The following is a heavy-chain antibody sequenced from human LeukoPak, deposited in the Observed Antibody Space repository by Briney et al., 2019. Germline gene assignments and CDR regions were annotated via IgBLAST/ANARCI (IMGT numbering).Heavy chain of an antibody. CDR1: GFTSSNYW. V-gene: IGHV3-7*01. J-gene: IGHJ4*02. Sequence: GGSLRLSCAASGFTSSNYWMSWVRPAPGKGLEWVANINQVGGVTYYVDSLNGRFTISRDNAKNSLYLQMNSLRGDDTAVYDCARIGYSSSSEDYWGQGTLVTVSS. CDR3: ARIGYSSSSEDY. D-gene: IGHD6-6*01. CDR2: INQVGGVT.